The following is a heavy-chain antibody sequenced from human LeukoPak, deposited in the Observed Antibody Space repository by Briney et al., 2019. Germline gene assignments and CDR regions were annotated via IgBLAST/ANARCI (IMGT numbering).Heavy chain of an antibody. Sequence: PSETLSLTCTASGGSISSGSYYWSWIRQPAGKGLEWIGRIYTSGSTNYNPSLKSRVTISVDTSKNQFSLKLSSVTAADTAVYYCARGGGWLQLRAFDIWGQGTMVTVSS. V-gene: IGHV4-61*02. CDR3: ARGGGWLQLRAFDI. J-gene: IGHJ3*02. CDR1: GGSISSGSYY. CDR2: IYTSGST. D-gene: IGHD5-24*01.